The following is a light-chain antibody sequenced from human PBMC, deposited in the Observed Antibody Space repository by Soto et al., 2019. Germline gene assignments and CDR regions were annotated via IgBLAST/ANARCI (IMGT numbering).Light chain of an antibody. J-gene: IGKJ2*01. CDR2: GAS. CDR1: QSVSSSY. V-gene: IGKV3-20*01. CDR3: HQYGSSPPYT. Sequence: EIVLTQSPGTLSLSPGERATLSCRASQSVSSSYLAWYQQKPGQAPRLLIYGASSRATGIPDRFSGSGSGTDFNLTISRLEPEDFAVYYCHQYGSSPPYTFGQGTKLEIK.